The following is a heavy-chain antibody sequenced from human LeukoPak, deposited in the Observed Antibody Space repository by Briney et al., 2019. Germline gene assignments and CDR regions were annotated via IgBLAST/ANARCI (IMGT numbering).Heavy chain of an antibody. CDR1: GFTFSSYA. V-gene: IGHV3-30*04. CDR3: ARDIGSGSYGYFQH. CDR2: ISYDGSNK. J-gene: IGHJ1*01. Sequence: GGSLRLSCAASGFTFSSYAMHWVRQAPGKGLEWVAVISYDGSNKYYADSVKGRFTISRDNSKNTLYLQMNSLRAEDTAVYYCARDIGSGSYGYFQHWGQGTLVTVSS. D-gene: IGHD1-26*01.